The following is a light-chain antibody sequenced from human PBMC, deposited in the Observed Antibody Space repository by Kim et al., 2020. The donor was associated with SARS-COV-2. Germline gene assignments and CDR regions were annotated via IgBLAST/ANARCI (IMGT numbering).Light chain of an antibody. V-gene: IGKV3-11*01. CDR1: QSVSTY. CDR2: DAI. Sequence: PGERATLSCRASQSVSTYLAWYQQKLGQAPRLLIYDAINRATGIPARFSGSGSGTDFTLTISSLEPEDFAVYYCQQRSNWPPGLTFGGGTKVDIK. CDR3: QQRSNWPPGLT. J-gene: IGKJ4*01.